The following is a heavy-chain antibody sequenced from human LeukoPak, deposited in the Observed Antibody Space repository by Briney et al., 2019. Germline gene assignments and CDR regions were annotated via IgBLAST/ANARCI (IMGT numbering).Heavy chain of an antibody. V-gene: IGHV4-34*01. D-gene: IGHD3-10*01. CDR3: ARRYYGSGSQPDY. CDR2: INHSGST. CDR1: GGSFSGYY. J-gene: IGHJ4*02. Sequence: SETLSLTCAVYGGSFSGYYWSWIRQPPGKGLEWIGEINHSGSTNYNPSLKSRVTISVDTSKNQFSLKPSSVTAADTAVYYCARRYYGSGSQPDYWGQGTLVTVSS.